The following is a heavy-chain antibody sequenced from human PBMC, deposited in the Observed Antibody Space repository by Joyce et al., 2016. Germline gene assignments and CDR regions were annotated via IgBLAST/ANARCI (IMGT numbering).Heavy chain of an antibody. D-gene: IGHD3-3*01. CDR2: IYFRGST. CDR3: ARGNGDFWSGYYNYFDY. J-gene: IGHJ4*02. CDR1: GGSISSGDYY. Sequence: QVQLQESGPGLVKPSQTLSLTCTVSGGSISSGDYYWSWVRQSPGKGLEWIGYIYFRGSTHRNTSRKSRLTISADTSKNQFSLKVRSVTAADTAVYYCARGNGDFWSGYYNYFDYWGQGILVTVSS. V-gene: IGHV4-30-4*01.